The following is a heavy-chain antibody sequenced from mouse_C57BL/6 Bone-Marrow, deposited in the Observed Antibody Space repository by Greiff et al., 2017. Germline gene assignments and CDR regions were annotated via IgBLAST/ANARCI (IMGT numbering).Heavy chain of an antibody. CDR2: ISYSGST. V-gene: IGHV3-8*01. CDR1: GYSIPSDY. Sequence: VQLKESGPGLAKPSQTLSLTCSVTGYSIPSDYWNWIRKFPGNKLEYMGYISYSGSTYYNPSLKSRISITRDTSKNQYYLQLNSVTTEDTATYYCARGVGGYYAMDYWGQGTSVTVSS. J-gene: IGHJ4*01. D-gene: IGHD3-1*01. CDR3: ARGVGGYYAMDY.